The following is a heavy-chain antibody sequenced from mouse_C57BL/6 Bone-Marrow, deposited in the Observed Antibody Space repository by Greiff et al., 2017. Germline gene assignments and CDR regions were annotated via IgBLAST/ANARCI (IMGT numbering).Heavy chain of an antibody. Sequence: QVQLQQSGAELVRPGTSVTVSCKASGYAFTNYLIEWVKQRPGQGLEWIGVINPGSGGTNYNEKFKGKATLTADKSSSTAYMQLSSLTSEDSAVYFCASQITTVVPFDYWGQGTTLTVSS. CDR1: GYAFTNYL. D-gene: IGHD1-1*01. CDR3: ASQITTVVPFDY. CDR2: INPGSGGT. J-gene: IGHJ2*01. V-gene: IGHV1-54*01.